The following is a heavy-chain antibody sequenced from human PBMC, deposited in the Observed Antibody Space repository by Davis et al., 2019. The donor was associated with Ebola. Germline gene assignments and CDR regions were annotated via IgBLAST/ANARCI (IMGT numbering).Heavy chain of an antibody. V-gene: IGHV4-39*01. CDR1: GGSISSSSYY. J-gene: IGHJ4*02. CDR2: IYYSGST. D-gene: IGHD5-12*01. CDR3: ARQRGYSGYARFDY. Sequence: SETLSLTCTVPGGSISSSSYYWGWIRQPPGKGLEWIGSIYYSGSTYYNPSLKSRVTISVDTSKNQFSLKLSSVTAADTAVYYCARQRGYSGYARFDYWGQGTLVTVSS.